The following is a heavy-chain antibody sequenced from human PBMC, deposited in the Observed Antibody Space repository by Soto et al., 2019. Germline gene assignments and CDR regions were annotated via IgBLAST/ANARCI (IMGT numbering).Heavy chain of an antibody. Sequence: PGWSLRLSCAACGFTFSSYGMHGVRQAPGKGLEWVAVIWYDGSNKYYADSVKGRFTISRDNSKNTLYLQMNSLRAEDTAVYYCARRGEGGSSWYTPYYYYGMDVWGQGTTVTVSS. CDR3: ARRGEGGSSWYTPYYYYGMDV. V-gene: IGHV3-33*01. CDR1: GFTFSSYG. CDR2: IWYDGSNK. D-gene: IGHD6-13*01. J-gene: IGHJ6*02.